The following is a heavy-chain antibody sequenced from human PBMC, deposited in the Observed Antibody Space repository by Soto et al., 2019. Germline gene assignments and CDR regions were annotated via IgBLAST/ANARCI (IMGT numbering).Heavy chain of an antibody. V-gene: IGHV3-30-3*01. Sequence: GGSLRLSCAASGFTFSSYAMHWVRQAPGKGLEWVAVISYDGSNKYYADSVKGRFTISRDNSKNTLYLQMNSLRAEDTAVYYCARETGYSFNYYYYGMDVWGQGTTVTVSS. CDR3: ARETGYSFNYYYYGMDV. J-gene: IGHJ6*02. CDR1: GFTFSSYA. CDR2: ISYDGSNK. D-gene: IGHD5-18*01.